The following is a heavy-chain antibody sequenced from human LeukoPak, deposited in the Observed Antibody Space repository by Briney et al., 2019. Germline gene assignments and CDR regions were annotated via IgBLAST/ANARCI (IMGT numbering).Heavy chain of an antibody. J-gene: IGHJ3*02. Sequence: PSETLSLTCTVSGGSISSYYWSWIRQPPGKGLEWIGYIYYSGSTNYNPSLKSRVTISVDTSKNQFSLKLSSVTAADTAVYYCARDSDCGGDXYAFDIWGQGTMVTVSS. D-gene: IGHD2-21*01. CDR2: IYYSGST. V-gene: IGHV4-59*12. CDR1: GGSISSYY. CDR3: ARDSDCGGDXYAFDI.